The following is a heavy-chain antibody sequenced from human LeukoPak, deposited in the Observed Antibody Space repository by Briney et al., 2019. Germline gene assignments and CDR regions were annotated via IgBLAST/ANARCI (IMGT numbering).Heavy chain of an antibody. Sequence: SGGSLRLSCAASGFTFSSYTMNWVRQAPGKGLEWVAAISSNSRDIFYADSVKGRFSISRDNTHNSLYLQMNSLRVEDTAVYYCARGSSNIAARNNWFDPWGQGTLVTVSS. D-gene: IGHD6-6*01. CDR3: ARGSSNIAARNNWFDP. CDR1: GFTFSSYT. CDR2: ISSNSRDI. J-gene: IGHJ5*02. V-gene: IGHV3-21*01.